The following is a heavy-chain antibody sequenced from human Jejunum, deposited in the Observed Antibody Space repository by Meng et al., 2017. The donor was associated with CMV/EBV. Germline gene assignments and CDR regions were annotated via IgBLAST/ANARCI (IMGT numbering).Heavy chain of an antibody. CDR3: ARDGPNSMPIHPDYPDY. J-gene: IGHJ4*02. Sequence: FSSHEMNWVRQAPGKGLEWLSYISSSGTTIHYADSVKGRFTISRDNAKNSLYLEMNSLRAEDTAVYYCARDGPNSMPIHPDYPDYWGQGTLVTVSS. CDR1: FSSHE. D-gene: IGHD2-2*01. V-gene: IGHV3-48*03. CDR2: ISSSGTTI.